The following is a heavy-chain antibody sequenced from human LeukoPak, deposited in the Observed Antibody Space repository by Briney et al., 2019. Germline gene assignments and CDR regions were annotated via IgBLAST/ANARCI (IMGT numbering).Heavy chain of an antibody. Sequence: SETLSLTCAVYGGSFSGYYWSWIRQPPGKGLEWIGEINHSGSTNYNPSLKSRVTISVDTSKNQFSLKLSSVTAADTAVYYCASAGSTVTAAGDAFDIWGQGTVVTVSS. V-gene: IGHV4-34*01. J-gene: IGHJ3*02. CDR2: INHSGST. CDR1: GGSFSGYY. CDR3: ASAGSTVTAAGDAFDI. D-gene: IGHD4-17*01.